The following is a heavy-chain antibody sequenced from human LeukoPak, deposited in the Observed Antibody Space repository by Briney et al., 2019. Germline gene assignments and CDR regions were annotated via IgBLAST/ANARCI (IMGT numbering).Heavy chain of an antibody. D-gene: IGHD3-22*01. J-gene: IGHJ4*02. CDR3: ARDRYYFDSSDYYFFDY. Sequence: ASVKVSCKASGYTFNNYGISWVRQAPGQGLEWVGWISAYNGNTYYAERVQGRVSMTTDTTTNTAYMELRSLRSDDTAVYYCARDRYYFDSSDYYFFDYWGQGNLVTVSS. CDR2: ISAYNGNT. CDR1: GYTFNNYG. V-gene: IGHV1-18*01.